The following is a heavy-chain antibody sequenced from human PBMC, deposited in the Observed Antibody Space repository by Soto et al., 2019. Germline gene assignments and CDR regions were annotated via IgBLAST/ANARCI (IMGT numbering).Heavy chain of an antibody. V-gene: IGHV1-18*01. D-gene: IGHD2-15*01. CDR2: ISAYNGNT. CDR1: GYTFTSYF. Sequence: ASVKVSCKASGYTFTSYFISWVRQAPGQGLEWMGWISAYNGNTNYAQKLQGRVTMTTDTSTSTAYMELRSLRSDDTAVYYCARGWSSCSGGSCYSRYYGMDVWGQGTTVTVSS. J-gene: IGHJ6*02. CDR3: ARGWSSCSGGSCYSRYYGMDV.